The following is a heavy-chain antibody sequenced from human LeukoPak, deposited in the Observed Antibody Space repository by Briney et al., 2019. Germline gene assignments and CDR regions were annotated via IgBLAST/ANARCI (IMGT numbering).Heavy chain of an antibody. Sequence: PGGSLRLSCAVSGFTFSNYGMHWVRQAPGKGLEWVAIIWYDGNNKYYADSLEGRFTISRDNSKNMLYLQMNSLKVEDTAVYYCASGLVTGVYDFWGQGTLVTVSS. CDR2: IWYDGNNK. V-gene: IGHV3-33*01. CDR3: ASGLVTGVYDF. J-gene: IGHJ4*02. CDR1: GFTFSNYG. D-gene: IGHD2-21*02.